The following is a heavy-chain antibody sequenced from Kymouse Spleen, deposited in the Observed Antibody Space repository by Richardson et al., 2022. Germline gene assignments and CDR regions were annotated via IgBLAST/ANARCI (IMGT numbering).Heavy chain of an antibody. D-gene: IGHD3-9*01. CDR1: GFTFSNAW. Sequence: EVQLVESGGGLVKPGGSLRLSCAASGFTFSNAWMSWVRQAPGKGLEWVGRIKSKTDGGTTDYAAPVKGRFTISRDDSKNTLYLQMNSLKTEDTAVYYCTTSVLRYFDWLLTYYYYGMDVWGQGTTVTVSS. CDR2: IKSKTDGGTT. J-gene: IGHJ6*02. CDR3: TTSVLRYFDWLLTYYYYGMDV. V-gene: IGHV3-15*01.